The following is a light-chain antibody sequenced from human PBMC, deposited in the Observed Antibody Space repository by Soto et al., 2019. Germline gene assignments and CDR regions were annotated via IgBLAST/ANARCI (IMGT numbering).Light chain of an antibody. V-gene: IGLV2-8*01. Sequence: QSALTQPPSASGSSGQSVTISCTGTSSDVGGYNYVSWYQQHPGKAPKLMIYEVSKRPSGVPDRFSGSKSGNTASLTVSGLQAEDEADYYCSSYAGSNNLVFGGGTKVTV. J-gene: IGLJ2*01. CDR2: EVS. CDR1: SSDVGGYNY. CDR3: SSYAGSNNLV.